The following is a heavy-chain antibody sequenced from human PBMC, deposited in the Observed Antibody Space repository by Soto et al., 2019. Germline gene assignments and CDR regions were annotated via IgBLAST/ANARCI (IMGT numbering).Heavy chain of an antibody. J-gene: IGHJ5*02. CDR2: IFHSGTT. CDR3: ARDPSHWFDP. CDR1: GASITSDGYS. Sequence: SETLSLTCAVSGASITSDGYSWSWIRQSPGKGLEWIGYIFHSGTTQYNSSLRGRVTISVDRSKNQFSLRLNSVTAADAAVYYCARDPSHWFDPWGQGALVTVSS. V-gene: IGHV4-30-2*06.